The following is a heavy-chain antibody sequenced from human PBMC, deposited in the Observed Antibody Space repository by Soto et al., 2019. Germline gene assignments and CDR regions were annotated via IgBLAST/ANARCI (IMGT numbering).Heavy chain of an antibody. CDR3: AGGAMVTPYYYGLDV. D-gene: IGHD5-18*01. CDR2: TSGSGHYI. J-gene: IGHJ6*02. CDR1: GFTSSNYS. V-gene: IGHV3-23*01. Sequence: EVRLLESGGGLVQPGGSLRLYCAGSGFTSSNYSMSWVRQAPGKGLEWVSTTSGSGHYIQYRDPVKGRFTISRDNSKNTLYMPMTRLRAEDTAVYYCAGGAMVTPYYYGLDVWGQGTKVTVSS.